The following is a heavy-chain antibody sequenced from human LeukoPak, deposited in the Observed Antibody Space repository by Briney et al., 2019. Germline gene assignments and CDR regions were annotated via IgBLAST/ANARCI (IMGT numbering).Heavy chain of an antibody. J-gene: IGHJ5*02. CDR1: GFTFSNFA. CDR3: ARHVNWFDP. CDR2: ISYDGSNK. V-gene: IGHV3-30*03. Sequence: PGGSLRLSCAASGFTFSNFAMHWVRQAPGKGLEWVAVISYDGSNKYYADSVKGRFTISRDNSKNTLYLQMNSLRAEDTAVYYCARHVNWFDPWGQGTLVTVSS.